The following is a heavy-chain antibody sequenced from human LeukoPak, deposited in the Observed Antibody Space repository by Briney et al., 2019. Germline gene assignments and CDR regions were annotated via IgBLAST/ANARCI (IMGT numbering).Heavy chain of an antibody. V-gene: IGHV1-46*03. D-gene: IGHD3-10*02. Sequence: ASVKVSYKASGYTFTSYYMHWVRQAPGQGLEWMGIINPSGGSTSYAQKFQGRVTMTRDTSTSTVYMELSSLRSEDTAVYYCAVCSGSYYYFDYWGQGTLVTVSS. J-gene: IGHJ4*02. CDR1: GYTFTSYY. CDR3: AVCSGSYYYFDY. CDR2: INPSGGST.